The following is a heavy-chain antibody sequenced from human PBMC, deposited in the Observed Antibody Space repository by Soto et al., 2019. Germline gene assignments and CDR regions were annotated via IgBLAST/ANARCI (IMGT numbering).Heavy chain of an antibody. D-gene: IGHD5-12*01. CDR3: AHRGSIVATDLVYYYGMDV. CDR1: GFSLSTSGVG. CDR2: IYWDDDK. V-gene: IGHV2-5*02. J-gene: IGHJ6*02. Sequence: QITLKESGPPLVKPTQTLTLTCTFSGFSLSTSGVGVGWIRQPPGKALEWLALIYWDDDKRYSPSLKSRLTITKDTSKNQVVLTMTNMDPVDTATYYCAHRGSIVATDLVYYYGMDVWGLGTTVTVSS.